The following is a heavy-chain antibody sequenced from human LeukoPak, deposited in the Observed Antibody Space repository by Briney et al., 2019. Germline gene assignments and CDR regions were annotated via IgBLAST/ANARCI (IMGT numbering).Heavy chain of an antibody. CDR2: VFYTGST. J-gene: IGHJ4*02. V-gene: IGHV4-59*01. CDR3: ARTRSGYSTLGY. Sequence: SETLSLTCTVSGDSISPYYWSWIRQPPGGGLEWIGYVFYTGSTNYNPSLKSRVTISVDTSRNQFSLKLTSVTAADTAVYYCARTRSGYSTLGYWAQGTLVAVSS. CDR1: GDSISPYY. D-gene: IGHD1-26*01.